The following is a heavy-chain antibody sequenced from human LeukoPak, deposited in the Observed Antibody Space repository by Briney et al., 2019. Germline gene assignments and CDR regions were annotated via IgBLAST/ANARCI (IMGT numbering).Heavy chain of an antibody. CDR2: INHSGST. Sequence: SETLSLTCAVYGGSFSGYYWSWIRQPPGKGLEWIGEINHSGSTNYNPSLKSRVTTSVDTSKNQFSLKLSSVTAADTAVYYCARGKTAFDIWGQGTMVTVSS. J-gene: IGHJ3*02. V-gene: IGHV4-34*01. CDR1: GGSFSGYY. CDR3: ARGKTAFDI.